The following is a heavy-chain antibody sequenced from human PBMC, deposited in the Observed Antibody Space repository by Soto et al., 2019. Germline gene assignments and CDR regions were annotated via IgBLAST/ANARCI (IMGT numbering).Heavy chain of an antibody. Sequence: QVQLQESGPGLVKPSGTISLTCVVSGGSISSGTWWSWVRQPPGKGLEGIGQVADTGSTIYNPSLRSRVTISIDKSTSQFSLSLSAVTPADTALYYCVRRGGACFGPWGQGTLVTV. CDR3: VRRGGACFGP. D-gene: IGHD3-3*01. J-gene: IGHJ5*02. V-gene: IGHV4-4*02. CDR1: GGSISSGTW. CDR2: VADTGST.